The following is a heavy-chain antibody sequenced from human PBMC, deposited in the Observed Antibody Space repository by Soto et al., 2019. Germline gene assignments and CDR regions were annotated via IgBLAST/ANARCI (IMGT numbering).Heavy chain of an antibody. Sequence: EVQLVESGGGLVQPGGSLRLSCAASGFTFSSYSMNWVRQAPGKGREWVSYISSSSSTIYYSDSVKGRFTISRDNAKNSLYLQMNSLIAEDKAVYYCARGAYYYDSSGLSYWGQGTLVTVSS. CDR3: ARGAYYYDSSGLSY. D-gene: IGHD3-22*01. CDR1: GFTFSSYS. V-gene: IGHV3-48*01. CDR2: ISSSSSTI. J-gene: IGHJ4*02.